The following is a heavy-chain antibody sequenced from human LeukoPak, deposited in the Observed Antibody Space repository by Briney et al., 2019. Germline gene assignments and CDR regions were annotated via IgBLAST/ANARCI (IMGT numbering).Heavy chain of an antibody. D-gene: IGHD6-13*01. CDR2: IYFSGSP. CDR1: GGSISSFY. CDR3: ARGPQAGNFDY. J-gene: IGHJ4*02. V-gene: IGHV4-59*01. Sequence: PSETLSLTCTVSGGSISSFYWSWIRQPPGKGLEWIGYIYFSGSPNYNPSLKSRVTISVDTSKNQFSLKLNSVTAADTAVYYCARGPQAGNFDYWGQGTLVTVSS.